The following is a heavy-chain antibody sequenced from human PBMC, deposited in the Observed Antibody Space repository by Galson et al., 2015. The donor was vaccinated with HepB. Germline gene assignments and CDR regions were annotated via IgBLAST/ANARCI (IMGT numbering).Heavy chain of an antibody. CDR1: GFTFSSYS. Sequence: SLRLSCAASGFTFSSYSMNWVRQAPGKGLEWVSSISSSSSYIYYADSVKGRFTISRDNAKNSLYLQMNSLRAEDTAVYYCARGGGRGAGLWNDYWGQGTLVTVSS. V-gene: IGHV3-21*01. J-gene: IGHJ4*02. CDR3: ARGGGRGAGLWNDY. D-gene: IGHD2-21*01. CDR2: ISSSSSYI.